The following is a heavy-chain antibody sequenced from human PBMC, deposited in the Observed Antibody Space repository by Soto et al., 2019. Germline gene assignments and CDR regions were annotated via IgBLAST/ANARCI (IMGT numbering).Heavy chain of an antibody. J-gene: IGHJ4*02. CDR2: VYWYDDK. Sequence: QITLKESGPTLAKPTQTLTLTCTVSGFSLSTSGVGVGWIRQPPGKALEWLILVYWYDDKHYSPSLKSRLTITKNTSTTHVVLTRTNMDPIDTATYYCAHVTVIVGQTFDYLGQGTLVTVSS. CDR1: GFSLSTSGVG. V-gene: IGHV2-5*01. D-gene: IGHD3-22*01. CDR3: AHVTVIVGQTFDY.